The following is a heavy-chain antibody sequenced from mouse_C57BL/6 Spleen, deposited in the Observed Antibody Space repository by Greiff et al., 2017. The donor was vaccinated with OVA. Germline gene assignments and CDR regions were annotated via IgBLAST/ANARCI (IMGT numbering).Heavy chain of an antibody. D-gene: IGHD1-3*01. J-gene: IGHJ2*01. Sequence: VQLQQSGPELVKPGASVKISCKASGYSFTGYYMNWVKQSPEKSLEWIGEINPSTGGTTYNQKFKAKATLTVDKSSSTAYMQLKSLTSEDSAVYYCARGGLKDYLDYWGQGTTLTVSS. CDR3: ARGGLKDYLDY. V-gene: IGHV1-42*01. CDR2: INPSTGGT. CDR1: GYSFTGYY.